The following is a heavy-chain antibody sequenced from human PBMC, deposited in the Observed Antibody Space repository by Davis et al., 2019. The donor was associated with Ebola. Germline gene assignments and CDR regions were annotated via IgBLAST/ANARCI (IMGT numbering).Heavy chain of an antibody. V-gene: IGHV4-59*08. CDR3: ASGGAAGWNAVDY. J-gene: IGHJ4*02. CDR1: GGSISSYY. Sequence: PSETLSLTCTVSGGSISSYYRSWIRQPPGKGLEWIGYIYYSGSTNYNPSLKSRVTISVDTSKNQFSLKLSSVTAADTAVYYCASGGAAGWNAVDYWGQGTLVTVSS. D-gene: IGHD1-1*01. CDR2: IYYSGST.